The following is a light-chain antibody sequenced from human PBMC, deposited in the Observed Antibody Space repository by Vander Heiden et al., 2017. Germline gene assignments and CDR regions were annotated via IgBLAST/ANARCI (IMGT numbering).Light chain of an antibody. CDR3: LQTDTTPIT. J-gene: IGKJ4*01. CDR2: AAS. Sequence: DIQMTQSPSSLSASVGDRVTITCRASQSISSYLNWYQQKPGRAPKLLFYAASSLQSGVPSRFSGSGSGTDFTLTISRLQPEDFATYYCLQTDTTPITFGGGAKVEIK. V-gene: IGKV1-39*01. CDR1: QSISSY.